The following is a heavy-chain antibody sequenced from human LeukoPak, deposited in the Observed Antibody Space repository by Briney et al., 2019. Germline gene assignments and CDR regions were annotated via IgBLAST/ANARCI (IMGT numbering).Heavy chain of an antibody. V-gene: IGHV1-69*06. D-gene: IGHD6-13*01. CDR1: GGTFSSYA. Sequence: ASVKVSCKASGGTFSSYAISWVRQAPGQGLEWMGGIIPIFGTANYAQKFQGRVTITADKSTSTAYMELSSLRSEDTAVYYCATRIAAAGSMINWFDPWGQGTLVTVSS. CDR2: IIPIFGTA. J-gene: IGHJ5*02. CDR3: ATRIAAAGSMINWFDP.